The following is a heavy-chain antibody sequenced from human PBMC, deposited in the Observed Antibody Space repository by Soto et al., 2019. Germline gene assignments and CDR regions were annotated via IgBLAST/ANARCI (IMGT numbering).Heavy chain of an antibody. V-gene: IGHV4-61*01. J-gene: IGHJ4*02. D-gene: IGHD5-18*01. CDR2: IYYSGST. CDR1: GGSVSSGSYY. Sequence: SETLSLTCTVSGGSVSSGSYYWSWIRQPPGKGLEWIGYIYYSGSTNYNPSLKSRVTISVDTSKNQFSLKLSSVTAADTAVYYCARVALRGYSYRHGTYYFDYWGQGTLVTVSS. CDR3: ARVALRGYSYRHGTYYFDY.